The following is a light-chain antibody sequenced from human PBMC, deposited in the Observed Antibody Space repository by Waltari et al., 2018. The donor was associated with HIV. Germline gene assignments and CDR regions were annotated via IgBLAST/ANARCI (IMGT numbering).Light chain of an antibody. CDR2: YES. Sequence: SYVLTQPPSVSVAPGKTARITCGGNNIGSKSVHWYQQKPGQAPVLVIYYESDRPSGITGRFSGSNSGNTATLTISRVEAGDEADYYCQVWDSSSDHPVFGTGTKVTVL. CDR3: QVWDSSSDHPV. J-gene: IGLJ1*01. CDR1: NIGSKS. V-gene: IGLV3-21*04.